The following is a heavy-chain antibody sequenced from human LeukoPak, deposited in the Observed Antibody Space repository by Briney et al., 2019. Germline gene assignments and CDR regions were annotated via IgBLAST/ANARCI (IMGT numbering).Heavy chain of an antibody. CDR3: ARDSSYGSGSYYNYFDY. CDR2: IYSGGST. V-gene: IGHV3-53*01. Sequence: GGSLRLSCAASGFTVSSNYMSWVRQAPGKGLEWVSVIYSGGSTYYADSVKGRFTISRDNSKNTLYLQMNSLRAEDTAVYYCARDSSYGSGSYYNYFDYWGQGTLVTVSS. D-gene: IGHD3-10*01. CDR1: GFTVSSNY. J-gene: IGHJ4*02.